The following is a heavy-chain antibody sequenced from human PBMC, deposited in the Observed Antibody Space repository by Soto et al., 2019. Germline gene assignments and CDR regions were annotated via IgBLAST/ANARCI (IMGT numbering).Heavy chain of an antibody. J-gene: IGHJ5*02. D-gene: IGHD6-19*01. Sequence: GGSLRLSCAASGFTFSNAWMSWVRQAPGKGLEWVGRIKSKTDGGTTDYAAPVKGRFTISRDDSKNTLYLQMNSLKTEDTAVYYCTRGVEAVAGTRWLDPWGQGTLVTVSS. CDR3: TRGVEAVAGTRWLDP. CDR1: GFTFSNAW. CDR2: IKSKTDGGTT. V-gene: IGHV3-15*01.